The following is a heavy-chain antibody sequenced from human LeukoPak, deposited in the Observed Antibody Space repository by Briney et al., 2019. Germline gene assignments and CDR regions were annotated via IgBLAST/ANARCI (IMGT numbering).Heavy chain of an antibody. CDR2: IYYSGST. V-gene: IGHV4-59*01. CDR3: ARVHGFGEFLPPYWFDP. CDR1: GGSISSYY. J-gene: IGHJ5*02. Sequence: SETLSLTCTVSGGSISSYYRSWIRQPPGKGLEWIGYIYYSGSTNYNPSLKSRVTISVDTSKNQFSLKLSSVTAADTAVYYCARVHGFGEFLPPYWFDPWGQGTLVTVSS. D-gene: IGHD3-10*01.